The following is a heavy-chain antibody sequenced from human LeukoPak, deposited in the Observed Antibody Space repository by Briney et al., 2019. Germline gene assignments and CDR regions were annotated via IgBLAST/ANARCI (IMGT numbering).Heavy chain of an antibody. CDR2: FDPEDGET. V-gene: IGHV1-24*01. J-gene: IGHJ4*02. Sequence: ASVKVSCKVSGYTLTELSMHWVRQAPGKGLEWMGGFDPEDGETIYAQKFQGRVTMTEDTSTDTAYMELSSLRSEDTAVYYCATASFWSGHYYFDYWGQGTLVTVSS. CDR1: GYTLTELS. D-gene: IGHD3-3*01. CDR3: ATASFWSGHYYFDY.